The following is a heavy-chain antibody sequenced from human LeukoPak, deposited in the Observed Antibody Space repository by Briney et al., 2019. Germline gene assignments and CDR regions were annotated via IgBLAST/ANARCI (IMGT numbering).Heavy chain of an antibody. CDR2: ISSSSSTI. CDR3: ARGISDSSGY. D-gene: IGHD3-22*01. J-gene: IGHJ4*02. CDR1: GFTFSSYS. Sequence: GGSLRLPCAASGFTFSSYSMNWVRQAPGKGLEWVSYISSSSSTIYYADSVKGRFTISRDNAKNSLYLQMNSLRAEDTAVYYCARGISDSSGYWGQGTLVTVSS. V-gene: IGHV3-48*04.